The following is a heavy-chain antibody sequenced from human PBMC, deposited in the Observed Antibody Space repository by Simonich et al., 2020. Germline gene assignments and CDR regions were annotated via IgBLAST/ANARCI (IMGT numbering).Heavy chain of an antibody. CDR2: MSSSSSYI. V-gene: IGHV3-21*01. CDR3: AREIEAGNAFDI. J-gene: IGHJ3*02. Sequence: EVQLVESGGGLVKPGGSLRLSCAASGFTFSSYSMNWVRQDPGKGLEWVKSMSSSSSYIYYADSVKGRLTISRDNDKNSLYLQMNSLRAEDTAVYYCAREIEAGNAFDIWGQGTMVTVSS. CDR1: GFTFSSYS.